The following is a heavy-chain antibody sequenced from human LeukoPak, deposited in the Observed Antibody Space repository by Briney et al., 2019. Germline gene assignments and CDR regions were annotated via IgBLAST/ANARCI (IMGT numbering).Heavy chain of an antibody. J-gene: IGHJ4*02. CDR2: ISSSSSTI. CDR3: ARGRTSGYAGTFDY. D-gene: IGHD3-22*01. CDR1: GFTFSSYS. V-gene: IGHV3-48*04. Sequence: PGGSLRLSCAASGFTFSSYSMNWVRQAPGKGLEWVSYISSSSSTIYYADSVKGRFTISRDNANNSLYLQMNSLRAEDTAVYFCARGRTSGYAGTFDYWGQGTLVTVSS.